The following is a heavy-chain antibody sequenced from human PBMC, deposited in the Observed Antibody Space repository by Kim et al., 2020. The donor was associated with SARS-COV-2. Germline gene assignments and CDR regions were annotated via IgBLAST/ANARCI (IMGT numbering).Heavy chain of an antibody. CDR1: GFTFSSYG. V-gene: IGHV3-30*18. Sequence: GGSLRLSCAASGFTFSSYGMHWVRQAPGKGLEWVAVISYDGSNKYYADSVKGRFTISRDNSKNTLYLQMNSLRAEDTAVYYCANLDDIVVVPAALGNWFDPWGQGTLVTVSS. CDR2: ISYDGSNK. CDR3: ANLDDIVVVPAALGNWFDP. D-gene: IGHD2-2*01. J-gene: IGHJ5*02.